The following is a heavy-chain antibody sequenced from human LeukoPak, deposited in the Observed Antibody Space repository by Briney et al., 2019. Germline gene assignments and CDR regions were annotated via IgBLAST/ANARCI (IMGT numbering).Heavy chain of an antibody. V-gene: IGHV3-64D*06. CDR1: GFTFRSNG. CDR2: ISSNGGST. Sequence: GGSLRLSCSASGFTFRSNGMHWVRQAPGKGLEYVSAISSNGGSTYYADFVKGRFTISRDNSKNTLYLQMSSLRAEDTAVYYCAKEGPGYYDSSGCHVYFDYWGQGTLVTVSS. CDR3: AKEGPGYYDSSGCHVYFDY. J-gene: IGHJ4*02. D-gene: IGHD3-22*01.